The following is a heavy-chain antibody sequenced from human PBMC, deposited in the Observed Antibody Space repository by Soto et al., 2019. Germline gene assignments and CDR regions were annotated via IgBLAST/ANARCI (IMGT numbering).Heavy chain of an antibody. CDR1: GFTFSSYA. V-gene: IGHV3-23*01. CDR3: ARTIVGGVVHAFDF. J-gene: IGHJ4*02. CDR2: VSDSGGST. Sequence: EVQLLESGGGLVQPGGSLRLSCAASGFTFSSYAMNWVRQAQGQGLEWVSTVSDSGGSTYYADSVQGRFTISRDNSKNTLFLHMNSLGAEDTAIYYCARTIVGGVVHAFDFWGQGTLVTVSS. D-gene: IGHD1-26*01.